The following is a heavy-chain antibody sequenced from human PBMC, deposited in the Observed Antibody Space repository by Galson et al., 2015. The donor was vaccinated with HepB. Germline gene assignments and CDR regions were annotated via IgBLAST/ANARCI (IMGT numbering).Heavy chain of an antibody. CDR2: IRYDGSNK. J-gene: IGHJ4*02. V-gene: IGHV3-30*02. CDR3: ARDDGPESIAVAGIDY. Sequence: SLRLSCAASGFTFSSYGMHWVRQAPGKGLEWVAFIRYDGSNKYYADSVKGRFTISRDNSKNTLYLQMNSLRAEDTAVYYCARDDGPESIAVAGIDYWGQGTLVTVSS. D-gene: IGHD6-19*01. CDR1: GFTFSSYG.